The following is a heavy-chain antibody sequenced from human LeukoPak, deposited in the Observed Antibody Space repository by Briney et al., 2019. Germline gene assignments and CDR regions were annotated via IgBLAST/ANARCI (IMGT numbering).Heavy chain of an antibody. CDR1: GFTFSSYS. CDR2: ISGGST. D-gene: IGHD6-19*01. J-gene: IGHJ4*02. CDR3: AKHYSSGWSQWYFDY. Sequence: PGGSLRLSCAASGFTFSSYSMNWVRRAPGKGLEWVSSISGGSTYYADSVKGRFTISRDDSRSTLYLQMSSLRAEDTAIYYCAKHYSSGWSQWYFDYWGQGTLVTVSS. V-gene: IGHV3-23*01.